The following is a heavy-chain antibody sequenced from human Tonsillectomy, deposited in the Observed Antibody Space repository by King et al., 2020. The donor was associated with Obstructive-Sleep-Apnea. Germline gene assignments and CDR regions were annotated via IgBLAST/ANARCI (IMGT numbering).Heavy chain of an antibody. Sequence: VQLVESGGGLVQPGGSLRLSCAASGFIFSNYAMSWVRQAPGKGLEWGSVISGSGDYIYYADSVKGRFTISRDNSKDTLYLQMNSLRAEDAAGYYCAKDRPARHFDWFLKGVPYFDYWGQGTLVTVSS. J-gene: IGHJ4*02. CDR1: GFIFSNYA. D-gene: IGHD3-9*01. V-gene: IGHV3-23*04. CDR2: ISGSGDYI. CDR3: AKDRPARHFDWFLKGVPYFDY.